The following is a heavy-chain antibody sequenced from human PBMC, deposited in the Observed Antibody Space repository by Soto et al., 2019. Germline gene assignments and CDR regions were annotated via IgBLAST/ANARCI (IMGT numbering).Heavy chain of an antibody. CDR1: GFTFSSYG. CDR3: AKEGGGDTVTTFDY. CDR2: ISYDGSNK. J-gene: IGHJ4*02. Sequence: HPGGSLRLSCAASGFTFSSYGMHWVRQAPGKGLEWVAVISYDGSNKYYADSVKGRFTISRDNSKNTLYLQMNSLRAEDTAVYYCAKEGGGDTVTTFDYWGRGTLVTVSS. D-gene: IGHD4-17*01. V-gene: IGHV3-30*18.